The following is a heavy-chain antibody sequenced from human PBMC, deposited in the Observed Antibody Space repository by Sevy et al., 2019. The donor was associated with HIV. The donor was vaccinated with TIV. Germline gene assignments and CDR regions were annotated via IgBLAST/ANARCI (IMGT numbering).Heavy chain of an antibody. Sequence: SETLSLTCTVSGGSINSDHWNWIRQPPGKGLEWIGYVYYTWGTNYNPSLKNRVTIPVDRTKNQFSLKLTSVTAADTAVYYCARRNDFDIWGQGTMVTVSS. CDR3: ARRNDFDI. V-gene: IGHV4-59*08. J-gene: IGHJ3*02. CDR1: GGSINSDH. CDR2: VYYTWGT.